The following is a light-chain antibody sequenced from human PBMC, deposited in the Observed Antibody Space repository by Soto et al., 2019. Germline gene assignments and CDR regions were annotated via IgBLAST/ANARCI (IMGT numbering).Light chain of an antibody. V-gene: IGKV3-20*01. CDR1: QSFSSSY. Sequence: EIVLTQSPGTLSLSPGERATLSCRASQSFSSSYLAWYQQKPGQAPRLLIYAASSRATGIPDRFSGSVSGTDFTLTISRLEPEDFAVYYCQQYGSSGTFGQGTKVDIK. CDR3: QQYGSSGT. J-gene: IGKJ1*01. CDR2: AAS.